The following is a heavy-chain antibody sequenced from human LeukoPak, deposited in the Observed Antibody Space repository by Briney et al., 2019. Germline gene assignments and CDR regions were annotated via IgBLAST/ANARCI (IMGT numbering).Heavy chain of an antibody. Sequence: GGSLRLSCAASGFIFNSYWMNWLRQAPGKGLEWVANVDQDGSEKYYVGSVKGRFTISRDNAKNSLYLQMNSLRVEDTAVYYCAKWKYSNSGIDDYWGQGTLVTVSS. D-gene: IGHD6-6*01. CDR1: GFIFNSYW. V-gene: IGHV3-7*03. CDR3: AKWKYSNSGIDDY. J-gene: IGHJ4*02. CDR2: VDQDGSEK.